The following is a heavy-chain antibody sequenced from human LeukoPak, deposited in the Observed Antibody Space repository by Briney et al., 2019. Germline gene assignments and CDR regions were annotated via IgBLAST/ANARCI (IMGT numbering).Heavy chain of an antibody. D-gene: IGHD3-3*01. V-gene: IGHV1-58*01. Sequence: AASVKVSCKASGFTFTSSAVQWVRQARGQRLEWIGWIVVGSGNTNYAQKFQERVTITRDMSTSTAYMELSSLRSEDTAVYYCAAGSVLRFLEWLRDAFDIWGQGTMVTVSS. J-gene: IGHJ3*02. CDR1: GFTFTSSA. CDR2: IVVGSGNT. CDR3: AAGSVLRFLEWLRDAFDI.